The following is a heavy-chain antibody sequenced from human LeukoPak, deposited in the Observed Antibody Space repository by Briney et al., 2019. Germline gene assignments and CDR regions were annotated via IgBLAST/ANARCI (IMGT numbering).Heavy chain of an antibody. Sequence: PGGTLRLSCAASGFTFDGYAMYWVRQAPGKGLEWVSGISWNSGNIGYADSVKGRFTISRDNAKKSLYLQMNSLRAEDMALYYCAKGGDYYGSGSHFDYWGQGTLVTVSS. J-gene: IGHJ4*02. CDR1: GFTFDGYA. D-gene: IGHD3-10*01. CDR2: ISWNSGNI. V-gene: IGHV3-9*03. CDR3: AKGGDYYGSGSHFDY.